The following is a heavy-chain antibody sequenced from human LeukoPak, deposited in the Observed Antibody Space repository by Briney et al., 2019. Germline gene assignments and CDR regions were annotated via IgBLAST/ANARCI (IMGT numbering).Heavy chain of an antibody. CDR1: GFTFSSYW. CDR2: SNSDGSST. CDR3: ARGPRIAVAGTGPAAFDI. V-gene: IGHV3-74*01. Sequence: PGGSLRLSCAASGFTFSSYWMHWVRQAPGKGLVWVSRSNSDGSSTTYADSVKGRFTISRDNAKNTLYLQMNSLRAEDTAVYYCARGPRIAVAGTGPAAFDIWGQGTMVTVSS. D-gene: IGHD6-19*01. J-gene: IGHJ3*02.